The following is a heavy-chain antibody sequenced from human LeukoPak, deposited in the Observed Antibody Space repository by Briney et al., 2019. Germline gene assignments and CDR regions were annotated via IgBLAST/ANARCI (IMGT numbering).Heavy chain of an antibody. Sequence: SETLSLTCAVSGDPINSIDWWSWVRQPPGKGLEWIGEINHSGSTNYSPSLKSRVTISVDTSKNQFSLKLSSVTAADTAVYYCARGLPSSYYDFWSGYFYYYYGMDVWGQGTTVTVSS. CDR3: ARGLPSSYYDFWSGYFYYYYGMDV. CDR2: INHSGST. J-gene: IGHJ6*02. CDR1: GDPINSIDW. V-gene: IGHV4-4*02. D-gene: IGHD3-3*01.